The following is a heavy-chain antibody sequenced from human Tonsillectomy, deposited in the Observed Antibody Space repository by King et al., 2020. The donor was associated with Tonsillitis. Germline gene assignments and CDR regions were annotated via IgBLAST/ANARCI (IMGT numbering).Heavy chain of an antibody. CDR3: ARERGGNYYYYYGLDV. V-gene: IGHV3-30*04. J-gene: IGHJ6*02. D-gene: IGHD3-16*01. CDR2: ILYEGSGK. Sequence: VQLVESGGGVVQPGRSLRLSCAASGFTFSSYAMHWVRQAPGKGLEWVAVILYEGSGKYSADSVKGRFTISRDNSKNTVYLQMNSLRTEDTAVYYCARERGGNYYYYYGLDVWGQGTTVTVSS. CDR1: GFTFSSYA.